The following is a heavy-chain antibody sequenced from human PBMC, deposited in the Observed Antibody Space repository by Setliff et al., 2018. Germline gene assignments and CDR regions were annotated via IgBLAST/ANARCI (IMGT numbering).Heavy chain of an antibody. D-gene: IGHD4-17*01. CDR2: IRGRSSNDAT. CDR1: GFTLSDSA. Sequence: PGGSLRLSCAASGFTLSDSAMHWVRQASGTGLEWVGRIRGRSSNDATAYAASVKARFTISRDDSKNTAYLQVNSLKPEDTAVYYCAITMTTGVDFFDYWGQGTLVTVSS. V-gene: IGHV3-73*01. J-gene: IGHJ4*02. CDR3: AITMTTGVDFFDY.